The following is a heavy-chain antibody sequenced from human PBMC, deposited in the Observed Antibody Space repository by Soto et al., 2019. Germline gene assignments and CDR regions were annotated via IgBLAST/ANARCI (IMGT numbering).Heavy chain of an antibody. V-gene: IGHV1-2*04. CDR1: GYTFTGYY. CDR2: INPNSGGT. D-gene: IGHD1-26*01. CDR3: ARLRVGATQHDAFDI. Sequence: ASVKVSCKASGYTFTGYYMHWVRQAPGQGLEWMGWINPNSGGTIYAQKFQGWVTMTRDTSISTAYMELSRLRSDDTAVYYCARLRVGATQHDAFDIWGQGTMVTVSS. J-gene: IGHJ3*02.